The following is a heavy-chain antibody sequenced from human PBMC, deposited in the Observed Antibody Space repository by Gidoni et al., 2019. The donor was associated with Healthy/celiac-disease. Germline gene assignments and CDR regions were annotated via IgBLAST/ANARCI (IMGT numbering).Heavy chain of an antibody. CDR1: GFTFSSYG. CDR2: ISYDGSNK. V-gene: IGHV3-30*18. Sequence: QVQLVESGGGVVQPGRSLRLSCAASGFTFSSYGMHWVRQAPGKGLEWVAVISYDGSNKYYADSVKGRFTISRDNSKNTLYLQMNSLRAEDTAVYYCAKDWGQIIGYYFDYWGQGTLVTVSS. CDR3: AKDWGQIIGYYFDY. J-gene: IGHJ4*02. D-gene: IGHD3-16*01.